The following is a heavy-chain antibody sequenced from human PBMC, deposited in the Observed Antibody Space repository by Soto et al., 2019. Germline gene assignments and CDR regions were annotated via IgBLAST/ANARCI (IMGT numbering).Heavy chain of an antibody. CDR1: GYTFTSYA. D-gene: IGHD2-2*01. CDR3: AKDNCVSPSCYRLYNWFDP. CDR2: INAGNGNT. V-gene: IGHV1-3*01. Sequence: ASVKVPCKASGYTFTSYAMDWVRQAPGQRLEWMGWINAGNGNTKYSQKFQGRVTITRDTSASTAYMELSSLRSEDTAVYYCAKDNCVSPSCYRLYNWFDPWGQGTLVTVS. J-gene: IGHJ5*02.